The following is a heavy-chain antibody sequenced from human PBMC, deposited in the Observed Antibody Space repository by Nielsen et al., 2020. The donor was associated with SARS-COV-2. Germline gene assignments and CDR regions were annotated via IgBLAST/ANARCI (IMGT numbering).Heavy chain of an antibody. CDR2: ISHGDSDT. D-gene: IGHD2-2*01. CDR1: GYSFTNYW. J-gene: IGHJ4*02. Sequence: KVSCKASGYSFTNYWIGWVRQMPGKGLEWMGVISHGDSDTRYSPAFQGQVTISADQSITTAYLQWSSLKASDTAIYYCARQGRSCSRTTCSRNYFDSWGQGTLVTVSS. V-gene: IGHV5-51*01. CDR3: ARQGRSCSRTTCSRNYFDS.